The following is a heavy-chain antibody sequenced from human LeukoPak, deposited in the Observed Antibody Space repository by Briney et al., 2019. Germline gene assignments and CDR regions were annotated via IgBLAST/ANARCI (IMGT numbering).Heavy chain of an antibody. D-gene: IGHD5-12*01. CDR1: GFTFSSYG. CDR3: ARDTRLRPFDY. V-gene: IGHV3-33*01. CDR2: IWYDGSNK. Sequence: GGSLRLSCAASGFTFSSYGMHWVRQAPGKGLEWVAVIWYDGSNKYYADSVKGRFTISRDNSKNTLYLQMNSLRVEDTAVYYCARDTRLRPFDYWGQGTLVTVSS. J-gene: IGHJ4*02.